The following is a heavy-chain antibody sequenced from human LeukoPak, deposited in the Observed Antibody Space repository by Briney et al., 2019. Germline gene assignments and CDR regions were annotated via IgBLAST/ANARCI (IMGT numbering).Heavy chain of an antibody. Sequence: GASVKVSCKASGYTLTDYYMYWVRQAPGQGLEWMGWINPNSGGTNYAQKFQGRVTMTRDTSISTAYMELSRLRSDDTAVYYCARGRIVGAIEDAFDIWGQGTMVTVSS. CDR3: ARGRIVGAIEDAFDI. J-gene: IGHJ3*02. CDR2: INPNSGGT. CDR1: GYTLTDYY. D-gene: IGHD1-26*01. V-gene: IGHV1-2*02.